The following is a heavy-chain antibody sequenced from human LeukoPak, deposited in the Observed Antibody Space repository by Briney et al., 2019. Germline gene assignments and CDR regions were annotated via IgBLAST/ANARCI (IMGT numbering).Heavy chain of an antibody. J-gene: IGHJ4*02. CDR1: GDSISRSTYY. D-gene: IGHD3-22*01. Sequence: SETLSLTCTVSGDSISRSTYYWGWIRQPPGRGLEWIGALYYSGSIYYNPSLKSRVTISVDTPKNQFSLKLNSVTAADTAVYYCARHGAPMSPIDYWGQGTLVSVSS. V-gene: IGHV4-39*01. CDR2: LYYSGSI. CDR3: ARHGAPMSPIDY.